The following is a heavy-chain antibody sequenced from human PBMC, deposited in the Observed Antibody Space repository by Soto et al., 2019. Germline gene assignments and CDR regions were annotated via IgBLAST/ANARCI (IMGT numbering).Heavy chain of an antibody. J-gene: IGHJ6*02. D-gene: IGHD3-3*01. V-gene: IGHV4-4*02. Sequence: SETLSLTCAVSGGSISSSNWWSWVRQPPGKGLEWIGEIYHSGSTNYNPSLKSRVTISVDKSKNQFSLKLSSVTAADTAVYYCARDGSPRASGVYYYYYGMDVWGQGTTVTVSS. CDR1: GGSISSSNW. CDR2: IYHSGST. CDR3: ARDGSPRASGVYYYYYGMDV.